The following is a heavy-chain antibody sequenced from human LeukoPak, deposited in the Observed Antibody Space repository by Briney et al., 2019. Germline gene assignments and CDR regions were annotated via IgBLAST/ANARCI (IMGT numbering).Heavy chain of an antibody. D-gene: IGHD1-1*01. CDR2: INPNSGGT. CDR1: GYTFTGYY. Sequence: ALVKVSCKASGYTFTGYYMHWVRQAPGQGLEWMGWINPNSGGTNYAQKFQGRVTMTRDTSISTAYMELSRLRSDDTAVYYCARDLYWNDDSQLFDYWGQGTLVTVSS. CDR3: ARDLYWNDDSQLFDY. V-gene: IGHV1-2*02. J-gene: IGHJ4*02.